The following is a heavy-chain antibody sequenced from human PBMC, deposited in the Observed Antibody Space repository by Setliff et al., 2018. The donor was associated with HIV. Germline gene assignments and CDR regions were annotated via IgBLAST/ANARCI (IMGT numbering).Heavy chain of an antibody. CDR1: GFTFSNYA. J-gene: IGHJ5*02. CDR3: AKGQDGLRYNWFDP. V-gene: IGHV3-23*01. Sequence: GGSLRLSCAASGFTFSNYAMSWVRQAPGKGLEWASAIYGSSGSTNYADSVKGRFTISRDNSKNMLYLQMNSLRAEDTAVYYCAKGQDGLRYNWFDPWGHGTLVTVSS. CDR2: IYGSSGST.